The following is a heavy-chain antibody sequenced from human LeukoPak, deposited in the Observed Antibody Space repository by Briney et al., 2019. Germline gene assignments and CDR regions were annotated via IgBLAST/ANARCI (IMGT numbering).Heavy chain of an antibody. CDR1: GYTFTSYG. V-gene: IGHV1-18*01. J-gene: IGHJ6*02. D-gene: IGHD2-2*01. Sequence: GASVKVSCKASGYTFTSYGISWVRQAPGQGLEWMGWISAYNGNTNYAQKLQGRVTMTTDTSTSTAYMELRSLRSDDTAVYYCARVSDCSSTSCYDYYYYGMDVWGQGTTVTVPS. CDR3: ARVSDCSSTSCYDYYYYGMDV. CDR2: ISAYNGNT.